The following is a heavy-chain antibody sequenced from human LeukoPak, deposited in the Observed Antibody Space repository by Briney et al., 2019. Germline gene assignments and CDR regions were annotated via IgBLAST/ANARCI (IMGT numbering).Heavy chain of an antibody. CDR3: ARDRSFLRFLEWLLSHFDY. J-gene: IGHJ4*02. CDR1: GFTFSSYA. D-gene: IGHD3-3*01. CDR2: ISYDGSNK. Sequence: GGSLRLSCAASGFTFSSYAMHWVRQAPGKGLEWVAVISYDGSNKYYADSVKGRFTISRDNSKNTLYLQMNSLRAEDTAVYYCARDRSFLRFLEWLLSHFDYGGQGTLVTVS. V-gene: IGHV3-30-3*01.